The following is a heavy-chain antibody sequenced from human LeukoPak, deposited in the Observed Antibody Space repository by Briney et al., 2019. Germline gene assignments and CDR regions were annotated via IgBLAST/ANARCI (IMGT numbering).Heavy chain of an antibody. J-gene: IGHJ4*02. V-gene: IGHV3-30*02. CDR2: IWYDGSNK. D-gene: IGHD3-10*01. CDR1: GFTFSSYG. Sequence: PGGSVRLSCAASGFTFSSYGMHWVRQAPGKGLEWVAFIWYDGSNKYYADSVKGRFTISRDNSKNTLYLQMNSLRTEDTAVYYCAKDQYLSGDWSQGTLVTVSS. CDR3: AKDQYLSGD.